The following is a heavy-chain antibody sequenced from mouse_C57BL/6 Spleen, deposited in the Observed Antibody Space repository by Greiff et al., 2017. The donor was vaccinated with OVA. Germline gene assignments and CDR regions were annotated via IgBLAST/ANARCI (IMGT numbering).Heavy chain of an antibody. V-gene: IGHV1-82*01. D-gene: IGHD1-1*01. CDR1: GYAFSSSW. CDR2: IYPGDGDT. CDR3: ARSYGNYAMGY. Sequence: QVQLKESGPELVKPGASVKISCKASGYAFSSSWMNWVKQRPGKGLEWIGRIYPGDGDTNYNGKFKGKATLTADKSSSTAYMQLSSLTSEDSAVYFCARSYGNYAMGYWGQGTSVTVSS. J-gene: IGHJ4*01.